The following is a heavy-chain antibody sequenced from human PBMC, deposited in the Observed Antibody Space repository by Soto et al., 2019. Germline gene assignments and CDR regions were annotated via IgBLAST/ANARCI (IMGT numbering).Heavy chain of an antibody. Sequence: PSETLSLTCVVSGGPVSGDDLYWSWIRHLPGKGLEWIANVYHTGTTYYNPSLKSRVSMSVDTSQNQFSLILASVTAADTAVYYCARALVTDYNSRDYHYYFAMDAWGQGTSVTVSS. V-gene: IGHV4-31*02. J-gene: IGHJ6*02. CDR2: VYHTGTT. CDR1: GGPVSGDDLY. D-gene: IGHD3-22*01. CDR3: ARALVTDYNSRDYHYYFAMDA.